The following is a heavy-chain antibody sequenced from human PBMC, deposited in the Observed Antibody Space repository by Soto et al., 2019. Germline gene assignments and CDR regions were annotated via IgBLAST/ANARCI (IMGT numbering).Heavy chain of an antibody. Sequence: QVQLQQWGAGLLKPSETLSLTCAVYGGSFSGYYWSWIRQPPGKGLEWIGEINHSGSTNYNPSLRSRVTKSVDTPKNQFSLKLSSVTAADTAVYYCARGGGRGYSYGYGVYWGQGTLVTASS. CDR2: INHSGST. CDR1: GGSFSGYY. J-gene: IGHJ4*02. V-gene: IGHV4-34*01. CDR3: ARGGGRGYSYGYGVY. D-gene: IGHD5-18*01.